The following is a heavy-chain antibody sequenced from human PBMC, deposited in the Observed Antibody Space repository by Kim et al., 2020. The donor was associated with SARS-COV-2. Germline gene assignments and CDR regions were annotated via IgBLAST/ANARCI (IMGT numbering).Heavy chain of an antibody. V-gene: IGHV1-3*01. CDR3: AGGARQDRGALDY. D-gene: IGHD3-10*01. CDR2: INAGNGNT. Sequence: ASVKVSCKASGYTFTSYAMHWVRQAPGQRLEWMGWINAGNGNTKYSQKFQGRVTITRDTSASTAYMELSSLRSEDTAVYYCAGGARQDRGALDYWGQGTLVTVSS. J-gene: IGHJ4*02. CDR1: GYTFTSYA.